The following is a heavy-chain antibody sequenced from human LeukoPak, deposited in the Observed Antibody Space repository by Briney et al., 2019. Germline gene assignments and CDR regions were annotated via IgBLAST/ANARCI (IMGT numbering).Heavy chain of an antibody. J-gene: IGHJ4*02. Sequence: SETLSLTCAVSGGSFSGYYWSWIRQPPGKGLEWIGEINHSGSTNYNPSLKSRVTISVDTSKNQFSLKLSSVTAADTAVYYCARGLSSSSYSSSSSFDYWGQGTLVTVSS. D-gene: IGHD6-6*01. CDR3: ARGLSSSSYSSSSSFDY. CDR1: GGSFSGYY. V-gene: IGHV4-34*01. CDR2: INHSGST.